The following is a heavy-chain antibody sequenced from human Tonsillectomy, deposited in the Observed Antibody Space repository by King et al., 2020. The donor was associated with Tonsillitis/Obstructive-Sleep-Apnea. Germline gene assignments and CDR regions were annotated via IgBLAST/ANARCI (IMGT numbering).Heavy chain of an antibody. J-gene: IGHJ3*02. D-gene: IGHD5-24*01. CDR1: GFTVSSNY. V-gene: IGHV3-53*04. Sequence: VQLVESGGGLVQPGGSLRLSCAASGFTVSSNYMSWVRQAPGKGLEWVSVIYSGGSIYYADSVKGRFTISRHNSKNTLYLQMNSLRAEDTAGYYCARARRDGYNFAFHIWRQGTMVTVSS. CDR2: IYSGGSI. CDR3: ARARRDGYNFAFHI.